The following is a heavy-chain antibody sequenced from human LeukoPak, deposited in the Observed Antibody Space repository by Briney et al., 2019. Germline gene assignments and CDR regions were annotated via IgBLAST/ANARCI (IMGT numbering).Heavy chain of an antibody. CDR1: GGSISSYY. V-gene: IGHV4-59*01. D-gene: IGHD3-3*01. Sequence: PSQTLSLTCAVSGGSISSYYWSWIRQPPGKGLEWIGYIYYSGNTNYNPSLKSRVTISVDTSKNQFSLKLSSVTAADTAVYYCARAHDFWSGYRSPRYYYGMDVWGQGTTVTVSS. CDR3: ARAHDFWSGYRSPRYYYGMDV. CDR2: IYYSGNT. J-gene: IGHJ6*02.